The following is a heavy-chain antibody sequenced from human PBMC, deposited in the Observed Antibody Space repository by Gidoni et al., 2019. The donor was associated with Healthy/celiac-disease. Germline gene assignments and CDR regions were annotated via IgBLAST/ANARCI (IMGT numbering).Heavy chain of an antibody. D-gene: IGHD3-10*01. CDR1: GFTFSSYG. CDR2: IWYDGSNK. J-gene: IGHJ6*02. Sequence: QVQLVESGGGVVQPGRSLRLSCAASGFTFSSYGMHWVRQAPGKGLEWVAVIWYDGSNKYYADSVKGRFTISRDNSKNTLYLQMNSLRAEDTAVYYCAREGGIWFGDRHPLYYYYGMDVWGQGTTVTVSS. V-gene: IGHV3-33*01. CDR3: AREGGIWFGDRHPLYYYYGMDV.